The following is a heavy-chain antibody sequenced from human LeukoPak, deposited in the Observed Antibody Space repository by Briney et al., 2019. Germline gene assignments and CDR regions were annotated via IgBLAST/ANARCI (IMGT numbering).Heavy chain of an antibody. CDR3: ARRSPYSTGWSSYFDY. Sequence: GSLRLSCAASGFTFSDYAMSWVRQAPGKGLEWIGSIYYSGSSFDKPSLKSRVTISLDKSRNHFSLKLTSVTAADSAVYYCARRSPYSTGWSSYFDYWGQGALVTVSS. V-gene: IGHV4-38-2*01. J-gene: IGHJ4*02. CDR1: GFTFSDYA. D-gene: IGHD6-19*01. CDR2: IYYSGSS.